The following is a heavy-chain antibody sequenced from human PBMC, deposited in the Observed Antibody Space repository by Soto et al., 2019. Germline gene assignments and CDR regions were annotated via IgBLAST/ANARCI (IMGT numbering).Heavy chain of an antibody. Sequence: ASVKVSCQASGYIFINYGIPWVRQAPGQGLEWMGWISGYNGNTKYADKLQGRVTMTTDTSTTTAYMELRSLRSDDTAVYYCARDEVPAANWLDRWGQGTLVTVSS. CDR3: ARDEVPAANWLDR. CDR1: GYIFINYG. D-gene: IGHD2-2*01. J-gene: IGHJ5*02. V-gene: IGHV1-18*01. CDR2: ISGYNGNT.